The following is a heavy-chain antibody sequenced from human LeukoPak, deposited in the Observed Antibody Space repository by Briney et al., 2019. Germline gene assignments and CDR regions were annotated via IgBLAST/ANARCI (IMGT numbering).Heavy chain of an antibody. CDR2: ISDSGVIT. CDR1: GFIFSNYA. Sequence: GGSLRLSCTASGFIFSNYAMSWVRQAPGKGLEWVSNISDSGVITYYADSVKGRFTLSRDNSKNTLYLQMNSLRAEDTAVYYCAKPASVSYGYYYGMDVWGQGTTVTVSS. D-gene: IGHD5-18*01. J-gene: IGHJ6*02. CDR3: AKPASVSYGYYYGMDV. V-gene: IGHV3-23*01.